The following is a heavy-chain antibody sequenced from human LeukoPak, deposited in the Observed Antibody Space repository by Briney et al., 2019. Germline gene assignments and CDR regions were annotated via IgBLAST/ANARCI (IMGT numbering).Heavy chain of an antibody. CDR3: AKGGGWLYYFDY. D-gene: IGHD6-19*01. J-gene: IGHJ4*02. V-gene: IGHV3-23*01. CDR1: GFTFSTFT. Sequence: GSLRLSCAASGFTFSTFTMNWVRQAPGRGLEWVSGISGSDSSTYYADSVKGRFTISRDNSRNTLYLQINSLRVEDTAVYYCAKGGGWLYYFDYRGQGTLVTVSS. CDR2: ISGSDSST.